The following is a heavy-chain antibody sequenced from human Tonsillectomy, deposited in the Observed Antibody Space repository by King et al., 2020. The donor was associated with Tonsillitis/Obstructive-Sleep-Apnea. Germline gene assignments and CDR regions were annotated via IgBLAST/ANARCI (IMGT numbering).Heavy chain of an antibody. CDR3: ARDPVTQPGNFDY. CDR1: GGSISSYY. V-gene: IGHV4-59*01. J-gene: IGHJ4*02. CDR2: IYYSGST. Sequence: LQLQESGPGLVKPSETLSLTCTVSGGSISSYYWSWIRQPPGKGLEWIGYIYYSGSTNYNPSLKSRVTISVDTSKNQFSLKLSSVTAADTAMYYCARDPVTQPGNFDYWGQGTLVTVSS. D-gene: IGHD4-23*01.